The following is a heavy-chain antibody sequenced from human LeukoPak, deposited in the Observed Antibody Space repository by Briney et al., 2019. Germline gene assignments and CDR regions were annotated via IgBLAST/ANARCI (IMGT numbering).Heavy chain of an antibody. CDR3: VRGAPFDY. J-gene: IGHJ4*02. D-gene: IGHD1-26*01. CDR2: INSDGTST. CDR1: GFTFTSYW. V-gene: IGHV3-74*01. Sequence: PGGSLRLSCAASGFTFTSYWMHWVRQAPGKGLVWVSRINSDGTSTSHADSVKGRFTISRDNAKNMLYLEMNSLRVDDTSVYYCVRGAPFDYWGQGTLVTVSS.